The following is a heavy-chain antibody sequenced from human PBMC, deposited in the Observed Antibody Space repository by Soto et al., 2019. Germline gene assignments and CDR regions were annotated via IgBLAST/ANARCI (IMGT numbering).Heavy chain of an antibody. CDR3: ARDDESSSWYRYFDY. J-gene: IGHJ4*02. V-gene: IGHV1-18*01. Sequence: QVQLVQSGAEVKKPGASVKVSCKSSGYTFTNYGISWVRQAPGQGLEWMGWISPYNGNTNYEQKLQGRFTMTTDTSTSTAYMELRRLTSDDTAVYYCARDDESSSWYRYFDYWGQGTLVTVSS. CDR2: ISPYNGNT. CDR1: GYTFTNYG. D-gene: IGHD6-13*01.